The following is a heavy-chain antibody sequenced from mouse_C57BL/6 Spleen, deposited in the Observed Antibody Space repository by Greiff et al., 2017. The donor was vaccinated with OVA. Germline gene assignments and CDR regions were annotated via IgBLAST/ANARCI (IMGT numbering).Heavy chain of an antibody. J-gene: IGHJ1*03. Sequence: QVHVKQSGPELVKPGASVKISCKASGYAFSSSWMNWVKQRPGKGLEWIGRIYPGDGDTNYNGKFKGKATLTADKSSSTAYMQLSSLTSEDSAVYFCASSPLRYWYFDVWGTGTTVTVSS. D-gene: IGHD1-1*01. CDR1: GYAFSSSW. V-gene: IGHV1-82*01. CDR3: ASSPLRYWYFDV. CDR2: IYPGDGDT.